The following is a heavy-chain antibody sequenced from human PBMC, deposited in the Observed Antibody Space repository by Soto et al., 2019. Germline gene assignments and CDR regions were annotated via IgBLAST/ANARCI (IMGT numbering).Heavy chain of an antibody. J-gene: IGHJ4*02. CDR1: GFIFKNYA. D-gene: IGHD6-6*01. CDR3: TKSSGGSSSVGMDY. Sequence: QVQLVESGGGVVQTGRSLRLSCAVSGFIFKNYALNWVRQAPGKGLEWVASITRDGYNKYYADSVKGRFTISRDNSKNTLSLQMTALRVEDSSVYYCTKSSGGSSSVGMDYWGPGTLVTVSS. CDR2: ITRDGYNK. V-gene: IGHV3-30*04.